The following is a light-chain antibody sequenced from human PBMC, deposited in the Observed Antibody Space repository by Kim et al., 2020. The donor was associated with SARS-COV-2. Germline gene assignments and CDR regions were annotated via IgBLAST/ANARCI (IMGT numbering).Light chain of an antibody. V-gene: IGKV1-33*01. CDR3: QQYDNLPS. CDR2: DAS. Sequence: SASVGDRVTITCQASQDISNYLNSYQQKPGKAPKLLIYDASNLETAVPSRFSGSGSGTDFTFTISSLQPEDIATYYCQQYDNLPSFGGGTKVDIK. CDR1: QDISNY. J-gene: IGKJ4*01.